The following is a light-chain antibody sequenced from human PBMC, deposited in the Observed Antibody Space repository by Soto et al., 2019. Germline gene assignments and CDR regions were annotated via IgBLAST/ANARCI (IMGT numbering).Light chain of an antibody. Sequence: EIVMTQSPATLSVSPGDGATLSCRANQSVRRNLAGYPQRPGQAPRLIIYGASTRAAGVPARFSGSGSGTEFTLTIRSLQYEDFAVYYCQQYNNWSPRTFGQATNVDIK. CDR3: QQYNNWSPRT. CDR1: QSVRRN. V-gene: IGKV3-15*01. CDR2: GAS. J-gene: IGKJ1*01.